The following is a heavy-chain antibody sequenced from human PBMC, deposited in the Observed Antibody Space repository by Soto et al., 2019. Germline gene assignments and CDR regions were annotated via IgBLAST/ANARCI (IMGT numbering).Heavy chain of an antibody. CDR3: ARDWYYSDSTGYYHDVFDI. Sequence: SETLSLTCTVSGGSISSGDYYWSWIRQPPGKGLEWIGYIYYSGSTYYNPSLKSRITISVDTSKNQFSLKLSSVTAADTAVYYCARDWYYSDSTGYYHDVFDIWGQGTMVT. CDR2: IYYSGST. CDR1: GGSISSGDYY. D-gene: IGHD3-22*01. V-gene: IGHV4-30-4*01. J-gene: IGHJ3*02.